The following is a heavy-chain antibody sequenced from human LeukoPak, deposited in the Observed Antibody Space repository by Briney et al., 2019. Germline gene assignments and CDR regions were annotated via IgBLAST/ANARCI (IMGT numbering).Heavy chain of an antibody. Sequence: ASVKVSCKASGYTFTGYYMHWVRQAPGQGLEWMGWINPNSGGTNYAQKFQGRVTMTRDTSISTAYMELSRLRSDDTAVYYCARDRPHLKIDCSSTSCYIDNPNKSNWFDPWGQGTLVTVSS. V-gene: IGHV1-2*02. CDR3: ARDRPHLKIDCSSTSCYIDNPNKSNWFDP. CDR2: INPNSGGT. CDR1: GYTFTGYY. D-gene: IGHD2-2*02. J-gene: IGHJ5*02.